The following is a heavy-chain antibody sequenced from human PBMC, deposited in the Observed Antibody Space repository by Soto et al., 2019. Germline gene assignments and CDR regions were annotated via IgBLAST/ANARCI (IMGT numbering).Heavy chain of an antibody. Sequence: PGGSLRLSCAASGFTFSDHYMGWIRQAPGKGLEWVSYISSSNRTINYADSVKGRFIISRDNAKNSLYLQMHSLRDEDTAVYYCAREGWPLLQTGMDVWGQGTTVTVSS. J-gene: IGHJ6*02. CDR3: AREGWPLLQTGMDV. CDR1: GFTFSDHY. V-gene: IGHV3-11*04. CDR2: ISSSNRTI. D-gene: IGHD2-15*01.